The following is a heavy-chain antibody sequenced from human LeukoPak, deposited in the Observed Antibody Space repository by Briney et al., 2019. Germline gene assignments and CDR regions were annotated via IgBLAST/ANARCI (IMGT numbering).Heavy chain of an antibody. V-gene: IGHV3-30-3*01. J-gene: IGHJ5*02. CDR2: ISYDGSNK. D-gene: IGHD2-2*01. CDR1: GFIFSGHV. Sequence: GRSLRLSCAASGFIFSGHVMHWVRQAPGKGLEWVSLISYDGSNKYYADSVKGRFTISRDNSKNTLYLQMNSLRAEDTAVYYCARPYCSSTSCLNWFDPWGQGTLVTVSS. CDR3: ARPYCSSTSCLNWFDP.